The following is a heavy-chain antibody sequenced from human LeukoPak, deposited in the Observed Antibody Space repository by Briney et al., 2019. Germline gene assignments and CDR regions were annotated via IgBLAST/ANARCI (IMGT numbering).Heavy chain of an antibody. CDR3: ARGIVVVPAAQPDDAFDI. CDR1: GGSISSGSYY. V-gene: IGHV4-61*02. Sequence: SQTLSLTCTVSGGSISSGSYYWSWIRQPAGKGLEWIGRIYTSGSTNYNPSLKSRVTISVDTSKNQFSLKLSSVTAADTAVYYCARGIVVVPAAQPDDAFDIWGQGTMVTVSS. CDR2: IYTSGST. J-gene: IGHJ3*02. D-gene: IGHD2-2*01.